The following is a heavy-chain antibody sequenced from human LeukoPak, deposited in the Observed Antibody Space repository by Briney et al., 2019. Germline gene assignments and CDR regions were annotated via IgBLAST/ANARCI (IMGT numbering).Heavy chain of an antibody. V-gene: IGHV3-21*01. Sequence: KAGGSLGLSCAASGFTFSSYNMNWVRQAPGKGLEWVSSISSSSSYIYYADSVKGRFTISRDNAKNSLYLQMNSLRAEDTAVYYCASHPKPYYYDSSGYYPSYWGQGTLVTVSS. CDR1: GFTFSSYN. CDR2: ISSSSSYI. CDR3: ASHPKPYYYDSSGYYPSY. D-gene: IGHD3-22*01. J-gene: IGHJ4*02.